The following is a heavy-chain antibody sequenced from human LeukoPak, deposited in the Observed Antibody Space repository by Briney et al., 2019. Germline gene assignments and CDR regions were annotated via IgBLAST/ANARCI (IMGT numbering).Heavy chain of an antibody. D-gene: IGHD6-19*01. J-gene: IGHJ4*02. CDR3: ARGQGSGWYDWSIYFDY. V-gene: IGHV4-34*01. Sequence: GSLRLSCAASGFTFSSYAMSWVRQAPGKGLEWLGEINHSGSTNYNPSLKSRVTISVDTSKNQFSLKLSSVTAADTAVYYCARGQGSGWYDWSIYFDYWGQGTLVTVSS. CDR2: INHSGST. CDR1: GFTFSSYA.